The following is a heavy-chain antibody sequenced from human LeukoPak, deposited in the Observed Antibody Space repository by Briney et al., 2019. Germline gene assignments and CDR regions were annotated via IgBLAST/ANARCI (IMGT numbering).Heavy chain of an antibody. CDR1: GYSISSGYY. J-gene: IGHJ6*03. Sequence: SETLSLTCAVSGYSISSGYYWGWIRQPPGKGLEWIGSIYHSGSTYYNPSLKSRVTISVDTSKNQFSLKLSSVTAADTAVYYCARQYFGYYYMDVWGKGTTVTVSS. CDR2: IYHSGST. CDR3: ARQYFGYYYMDV. V-gene: IGHV4-38-2*01. D-gene: IGHD3-9*01.